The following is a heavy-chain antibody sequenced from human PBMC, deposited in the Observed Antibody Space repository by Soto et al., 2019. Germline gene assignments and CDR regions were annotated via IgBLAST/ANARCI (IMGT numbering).Heavy chain of an antibody. CDR2: ISDGGRNT. CDR3: AKDSNKYSSSLRGRYFDY. V-gene: IGHV3-23*01. CDR1: GFPFSSYV. D-gene: IGHD4-4*01. J-gene: IGHJ4*02. Sequence: PGGSLRLSCAASGFPFSSYVMSWVRQAPGKGLEWVSGISDGGRNTFYADYVKGRFTISRDNSKNTLLLQMNSLGAEDTAVYYCAKDSNKYSSSLRGRYFDYWGQGIGVTVSS.